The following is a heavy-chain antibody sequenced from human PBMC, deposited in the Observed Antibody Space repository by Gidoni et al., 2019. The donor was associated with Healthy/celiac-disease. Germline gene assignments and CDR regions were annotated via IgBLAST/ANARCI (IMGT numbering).Heavy chain of an antibody. V-gene: IGHV2-5*02. CDR2: IYWDDDK. J-gene: IGHJ1*01. CDR3: AHPDPDYGDKRGGYFQH. CDR1: GFSLSTSGVG. D-gene: IGHD4-17*01. Sequence: QITLKESGPTLVKPTQTLTLTCTFSGFSLSTSGVGVGWIRQPPGKALEWLALIYWDDDKRYSPSLKSRLTITKDTSKNQVVLTMTNMDPVDTATYYCAHPDPDYGDKRGGYFQHWGQGTLVTVSS.